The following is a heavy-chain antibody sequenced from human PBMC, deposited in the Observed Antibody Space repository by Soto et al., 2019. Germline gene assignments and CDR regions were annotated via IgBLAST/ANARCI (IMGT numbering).Heavy chain of an antibody. CDR2: ISSNGGST. J-gene: IGHJ4*02. Sequence: GGSLRLSCAASGFTFSSYAMHWVRQAPGKGLEYVSAISSNGGSTYYANSVKGRFTISRDNSKNTLYLQMGSLRAEDMAVYYCARLKKRYFDYWGQGTLVTVSS. V-gene: IGHV3-64*01. CDR1: GFTFSSYA. CDR3: ARLKKRYFDY.